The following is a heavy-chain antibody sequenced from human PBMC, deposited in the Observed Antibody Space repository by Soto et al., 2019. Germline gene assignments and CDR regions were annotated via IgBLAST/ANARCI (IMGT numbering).Heavy chain of an antibody. CDR2: IYYSGST. CDR3: ASLVVVAASYAFDI. CDR1: GGSISSYY. D-gene: IGHD2-15*01. Sequence: QVQLQESGPGLVKPSETLSLTCTVSGGSISSYYWSWIRQPPGKGLEWIGYIYYSGSTNYNPALKSRVTISVETSKNRFSLKLSSVTAADTAVYYCASLVVVAASYAFDIWGQGTMVTVSS. J-gene: IGHJ3*02. V-gene: IGHV4-59*01.